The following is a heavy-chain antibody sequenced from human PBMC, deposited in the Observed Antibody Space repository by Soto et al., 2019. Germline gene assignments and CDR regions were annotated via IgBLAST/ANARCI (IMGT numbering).Heavy chain of an antibody. CDR2: TNPSDGST. D-gene: IGHD3-10*02. CDR3: ARSYVTSRPIDF. V-gene: IGHV1-46*01. Sequence: QVELVQSGAEVKKPEASVKVSCKASGYSLTSYYMHWVRQAPGQGLEWMGITNPSDGSTNYAQKFQGRVTMSSDTSTSTVYMEMSSLRSEDTAMYYCARSYVTSRPIDFWGQGTLVTVSS. CDR1: GYSLTSYY. J-gene: IGHJ4*02.